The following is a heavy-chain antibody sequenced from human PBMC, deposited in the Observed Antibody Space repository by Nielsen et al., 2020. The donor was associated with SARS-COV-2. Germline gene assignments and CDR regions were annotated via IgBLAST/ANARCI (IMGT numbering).Heavy chain of an antibody. CDR1: GFTFSSYS. V-gene: IGHV3-21*06. J-gene: IGHJ4*02. D-gene: IGHD1-26*01. Sequence: GGSLRLSCAASGFTFSSYSMNWVRQAPGKGLEWVSSITSDSSYMNYAGSLRGRFTISRDNGKNSLSLQMSSLRAEDTAVYYCASGIVGATADSYFDYWGLGTLVTVSS. CDR3: ASGIVGATADSYFDY. CDR2: ITSDSSYM.